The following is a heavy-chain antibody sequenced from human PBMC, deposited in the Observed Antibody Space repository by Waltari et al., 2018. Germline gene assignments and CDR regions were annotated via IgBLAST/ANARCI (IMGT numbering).Heavy chain of an antibody. CDR1: GYTFTGYY. J-gene: IGHJ6*02. CDR3: AREGGSSFYYYGMDV. Sequence: QVQLVQSGAAVKKPGASVKVSCKASGYTFTGYYMHWVRQAPGQGLEWMGWIKPKRCETNYAQRFQGRVTMTRDTSISTAYMERSRLRSDDTAVYYCAREGGSSFYYYGMDVWGQGTTVTVSS. CDR2: IKPKRCET. V-gene: IGHV1-2*02. D-gene: IGHD1-26*01.